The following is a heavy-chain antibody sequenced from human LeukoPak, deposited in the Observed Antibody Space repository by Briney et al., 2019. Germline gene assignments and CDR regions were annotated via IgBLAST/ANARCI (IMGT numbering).Heavy chain of an antibody. CDR2: ISGSGGST. CDR3: AKGPDYYNSSGYYAY. CDR1: GFTFSSYA. V-gene: IGHV3-23*01. Sequence: GGSLRLSCAASGFTFSSYAMTWVRQAPGKGLEWVAVISGSGGSTYYADSVKGRFTISRDNSKNTLYLQMNSLRAEDTAVYYCAKGPDYYNSSGYYAYWGQGTLVTVSS. J-gene: IGHJ4*02. D-gene: IGHD3-22*01.